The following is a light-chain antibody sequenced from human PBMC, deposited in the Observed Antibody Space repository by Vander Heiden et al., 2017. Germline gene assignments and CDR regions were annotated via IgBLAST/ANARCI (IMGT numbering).Light chain of an antibody. CDR3: QQYYSTPWT. J-gene: IGKJ1*01. CDR2: WAS. CDR1: QSVLYSSNNKNY. V-gene: IGKV4-1*01. Sequence: DIVMTQSSASLAVSLGERATINCKSSQSVLYSSNNKNYLAWYQQKPGQPPKLLIYWASTRESGVPDRFSGSGSGTDFTLTISSLQAEDVAVYYCQQYYSTPWTFGQGTKVEIK.